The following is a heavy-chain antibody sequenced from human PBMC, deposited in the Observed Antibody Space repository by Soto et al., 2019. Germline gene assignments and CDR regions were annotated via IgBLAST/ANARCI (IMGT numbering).Heavy chain of an antibody. CDR3: ARGHGRQNFDN. J-gene: IGHJ4*02. CDR1: GYTFSSYY. CDR2: IYPHSDGI. Sequence: QVQLVQSGAEVKKPGASVTVSCRTSGYTFSSYYIHWVRQAPGQGLQWMGWIYPHSDGIKYAPRFQGRVTMAANTSISTAYMELRRLTSDDAATYYCARGHGRQNFDNWGQGTLVTVSS. V-gene: IGHV1-2*02.